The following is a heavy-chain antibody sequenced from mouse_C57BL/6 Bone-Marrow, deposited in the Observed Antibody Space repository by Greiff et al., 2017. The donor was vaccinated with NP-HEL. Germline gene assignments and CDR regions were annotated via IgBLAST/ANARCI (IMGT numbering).Heavy chain of an antibody. J-gene: IGHJ3*01. Sequence: EVHLLESGGGLVKPGGSLKLSCAASGFTFSSYAMSWVRQTPEKRLEWVATISDGGSYTYYPDNVKGRFTISRDKAKNNLYLQMSHLKSEDTAMYYCARDYYALRAWFAYWGQGTLVTVSA. V-gene: IGHV5-4*01. D-gene: IGHD1-1*01. CDR1: GFTFSSYA. CDR2: ISDGGSYT. CDR3: ARDYYALRAWFAY.